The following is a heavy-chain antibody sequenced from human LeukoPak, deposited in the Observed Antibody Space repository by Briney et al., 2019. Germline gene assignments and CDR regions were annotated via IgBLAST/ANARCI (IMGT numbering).Heavy chain of an antibody. CDR1: GYRFPSYY. CDR3: ARDHGTDGTTFTLNFDC. J-gene: IGHJ4*02. Sequence: ASVKVSCKASGYRFPSYYIHWMRQAPGQGLEWMGWINPNNGATKYAQKFQGGVTLTTDTSLTTVFMELTWLTSDDTATYYCARDHGTDGTTFTLNFDCWGQGTLVTVSS. D-gene: IGHD1-1*01. V-gene: IGHV1-2*02. CDR2: INPNNGAT.